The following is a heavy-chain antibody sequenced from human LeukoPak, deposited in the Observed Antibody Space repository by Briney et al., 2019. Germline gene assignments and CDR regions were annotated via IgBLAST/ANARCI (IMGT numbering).Heavy chain of an antibody. D-gene: IGHD6-13*01. CDR1: GFTFDDYG. CDR2: INWNGGST. Sequence: PGGSLRLSCAASGFTFDDYGMSWVRQAPGKGLEWVSGINWNGGSTGYADSVKGRFTISRDNAKNSLYLQMNSLRAEDTALYYCARVRTQPLVDFFYYYYYMDVWGKGTTVTVSS. V-gene: IGHV3-20*04. J-gene: IGHJ6*03. CDR3: ARVRTQPLVDFFYYYYYMDV.